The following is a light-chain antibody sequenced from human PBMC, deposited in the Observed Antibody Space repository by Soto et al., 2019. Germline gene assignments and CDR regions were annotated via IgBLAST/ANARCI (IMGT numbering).Light chain of an antibody. CDR2: GAS. CDR3: QQYGSSPFT. CDR1: QSVSSSY. J-gene: IGKJ3*01. Sequence: EIVLTQSPGTLSLSPGERAILSCSASQSVSSSYLAWYHQKPGQAPRLLIYGASSRTTGIPDRFSGSWSGTDFTLSISTVELEDFGVYYCQQYGSSPFTFGPGTKVYIK. V-gene: IGKV3-20*01.